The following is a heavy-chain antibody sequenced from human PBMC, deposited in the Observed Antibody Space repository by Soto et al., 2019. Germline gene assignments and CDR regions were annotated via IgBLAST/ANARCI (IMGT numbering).Heavy chain of an antibody. CDR1: GGSISDTSYY. V-gene: IGHV4-39*01. D-gene: IGHD4-17*01. Sequence: SETLCLTCTVSGGSISDTSYYWGWIRQSPGTGLEWIASIYHSGSTYYNPSLKSRVVTPLDTSKNQLSLRLSSVTAADTAVYYCASGLTTNAYYYYGLDIWGQGTTVTVSS. J-gene: IGHJ6*02. CDR2: IYHSGST. CDR3: ASGLTTNAYYYYGLDI.